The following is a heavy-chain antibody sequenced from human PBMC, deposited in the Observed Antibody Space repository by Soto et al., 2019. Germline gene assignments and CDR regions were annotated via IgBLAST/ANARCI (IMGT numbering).Heavy chain of an antibody. CDR1: GGSISDISYC. V-gene: IGHV4-39*01. J-gene: IGHJ5*02. Sequence: KTSETLSLTCTVSGGSISDISYCWGWIRQPPGKGLQWIGCMFYSGATYYNPSLKNRVTLSVDTSNNEFSLKLVSVTAPDTAVYYCARHKSGSDWLDPWGQGTQVTVSS. CDR2: MFYSGAT. CDR3: ARHKSGSDWLDP. D-gene: IGHD2-15*01.